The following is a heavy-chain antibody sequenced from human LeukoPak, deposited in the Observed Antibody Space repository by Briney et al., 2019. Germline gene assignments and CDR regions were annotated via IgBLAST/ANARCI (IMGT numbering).Heavy chain of an antibody. D-gene: IGHD2-8*01. CDR2: INHSGST. J-gene: IGHJ4*02. CDR3: AGRNGY. V-gene: IGHV4-34*01. Sequence: SETLSLTCAVYGGSFSGYYWSWIRQPPGKGLEWIGEINHSGSTNYNPSLKSRVTISVDTSKNQFSLKLSSVTAADTAVYYCAGRNGYWGQGTLVTVSS. CDR1: GGSFSGYY.